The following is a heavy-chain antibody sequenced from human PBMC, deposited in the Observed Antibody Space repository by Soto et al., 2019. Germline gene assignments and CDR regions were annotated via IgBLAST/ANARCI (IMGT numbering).Heavy chain of an antibody. CDR3: ARESEMHRSTRFDY. Sequence: QVQLQESGLGLVKPSGTLSLTCAVSGGSISSSNWWSWVRQPPWKALQWIGEVYHSGSTNYNPSLVRQVTISVDKSKKKFSPERRFVTAADTAVYYCARESEMHRSTRFDYWGQGTLVTVSS. CDR2: VYHSGST. V-gene: IGHV4-4*02. CDR1: GGSISSSNW. J-gene: IGHJ4*02. D-gene: IGHD2-2*01.